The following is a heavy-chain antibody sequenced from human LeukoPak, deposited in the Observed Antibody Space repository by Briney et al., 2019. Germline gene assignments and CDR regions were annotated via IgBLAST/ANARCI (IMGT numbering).Heavy chain of an antibody. D-gene: IGHD1-1*01. CDR3: ARGESAGSGWFDP. V-gene: IGHV4-59*01. J-gene: IGHJ5*02. Sequence: SETLSLTCSVSGGSISSYYWNWIRQPPGRGLDWIGYIYYSGSTNYNPSLKSRVTISVDTSKNQFSLKLTSVTAADTAVYYCARGESAGSGWFDPWGQGTLVTVSS. CDR2: IYYSGST. CDR1: GGSISSYY.